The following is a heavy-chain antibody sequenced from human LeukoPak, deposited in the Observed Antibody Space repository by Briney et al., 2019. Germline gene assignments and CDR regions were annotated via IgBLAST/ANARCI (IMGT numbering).Heavy chain of an antibody. CDR1: GYSFTNYW. CDR2: IYPDDSDT. V-gene: IGHV5-51*01. CDR3: AGLRVKWFDP. Sequence: GESLKISCKGSGYSFTNYWIGWVRQMPGKGLEWMGLIYPDDSDTKYSPPFQGQVTIPADKSIRTAYLQWSSLKASDTAMYYCAGLRVKWFDPWGQGTLVTVSS. J-gene: IGHJ5*02. D-gene: IGHD2-21*01.